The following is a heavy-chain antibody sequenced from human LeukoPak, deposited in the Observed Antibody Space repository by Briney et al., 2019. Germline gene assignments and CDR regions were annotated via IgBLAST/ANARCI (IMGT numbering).Heavy chain of an antibody. CDR2: ISGSSGTT. J-gene: IGHJ4*02. Sequence: GGSLRLSCAASGFTFIDYSMNWVRQAPGKGLEWVSYISGSSGTTYYADSVKGRFTISRDNAKNSLYLQMNSLRAEDTAVYYCARGSNTIFGAYWGQGTLVTVSS. D-gene: IGHD3-3*01. CDR1: GFTFIDYS. V-gene: IGHV3-48*01. CDR3: ARGSNTIFGAY.